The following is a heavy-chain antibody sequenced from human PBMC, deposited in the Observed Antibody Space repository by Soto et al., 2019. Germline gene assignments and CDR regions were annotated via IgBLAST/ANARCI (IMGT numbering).Heavy chain of an antibody. CDR1: GGSISSYY. CDR2: IYCSGST. CDR3: ARLLVVPAALYYYYGMDV. D-gene: IGHD2-2*01. V-gene: IGHV4-59*01. Sequence: PSETLSLTCTVSGGSISSYYWSWIRQPPGKGLEWIGYIYCSGSTNYNPSLKSRVTISVDTSKNQFSLKLSSVTAADTAVYYCARLLVVPAALYYYYGMDVWGQGTTVTVSS. J-gene: IGHJ6*02.